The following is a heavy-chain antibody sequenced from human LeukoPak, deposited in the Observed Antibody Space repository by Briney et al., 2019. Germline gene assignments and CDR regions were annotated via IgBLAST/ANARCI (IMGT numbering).Heavy chain of an antibody. D-gene: IGHD3-22*01. CDR2: INWNGGSR. CDR1: GFNFDDYV. Sequence: GGSLRLSCAASGFNFDDYVMNWVRQAPGKALEWVSGINWNGGSRGYADSVKGRFTISRDNAKNSLYLQMNSLRAEDTALYYCARSRHSYDSTGFPHYWGQGTLVTVSS. V-gene: IGHV3-20*04. CDR3: ARSRHSYDSTGFPHY. J-gene: IGHJ4*02.